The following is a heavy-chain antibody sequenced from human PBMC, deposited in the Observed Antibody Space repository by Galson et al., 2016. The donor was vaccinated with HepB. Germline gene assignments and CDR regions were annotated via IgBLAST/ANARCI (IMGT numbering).Heavy chain of an antibody. V-gene: IGHV3-21*05. J-gene: IGHJ3*02. CDR1: AFTFSSFS. CDR2: ISETSSHI. D-gene: IGHD4-11*01. Sequence: SLRLSCAASAFTFSSFSMNWVRQAPGKGLEWLSYISETSSHIYYADSVRGRFTISRDNAKNSLFLEMNSLRAEDTATYYCARDHDYSKYRDSFDTWGQGTMVTVSS. CDR3: ARDHDYSKYRDSFDT.